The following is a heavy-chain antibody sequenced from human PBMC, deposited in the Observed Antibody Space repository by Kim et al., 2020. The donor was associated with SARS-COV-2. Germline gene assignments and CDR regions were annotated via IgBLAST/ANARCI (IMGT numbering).Heavy chain of an antibody. J-gene: IGHJ6*02. Sequence: GGSLRLSCAASGFTFSSYSMNWVRQAPGKGLEWVSSISSSSSYIYYADSVKGRFTISRDNAKNSLYLQMNSLRAEDTAVYYCARDLGAIVVVPAAAYYYYRMDVWGQGTTVTVSS. V-gene: IGHV3-21*01. CDR1: GFTFSSYS. CDR2: ISSSSSYI. CDR3: ARDLGAIVVVPAAAYYYYRMDV. D-gene: IGHD2-2*01.